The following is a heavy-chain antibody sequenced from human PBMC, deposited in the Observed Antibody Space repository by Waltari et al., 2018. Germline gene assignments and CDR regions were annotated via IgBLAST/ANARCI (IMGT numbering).Heavy chain of an antibody. CDR1: GGSISSGSYY. V-gene: IGHV4-61*02. CDR2: IYTSGST. J-gene: IGHJ4*02. D-gene: IGHD6-25*01. CDR3: ASITDSSATIDY. Sequence: QVQLQESGPGLVKPSETLSLTCTVSGGSISSGSYYWSWIRQPAGKGLEWIGRIYTSGSTNYNPSLKSRVTISVDTSKNQFSLKLSSVTAADTAVYYCASITDSSATIDYWGQGTLVTVSS.